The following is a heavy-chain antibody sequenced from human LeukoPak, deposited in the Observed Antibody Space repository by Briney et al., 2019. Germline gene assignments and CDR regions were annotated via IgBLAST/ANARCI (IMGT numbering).Heavy chain of an antibody. Sequence: GGSLTLSCPASGFTFSSYSMNWLRQAPGKGREWVSSISSSSSYIYYADSVKGRFTISRDNAKNSLYLQMNSLRAEDTAVYYCARGCSYSSSWLSGHVVNWFDPWGQGTLVTVSS. CDR1: GFTFSSYS. CDR2: ISSSSSYI. J-gene: IGHJ5*02. V-gene: IGHV3-21*01. CDR3: ARGCSYSSSWLSGHVVNWFDP. D-gene: IGHD6-13*01.